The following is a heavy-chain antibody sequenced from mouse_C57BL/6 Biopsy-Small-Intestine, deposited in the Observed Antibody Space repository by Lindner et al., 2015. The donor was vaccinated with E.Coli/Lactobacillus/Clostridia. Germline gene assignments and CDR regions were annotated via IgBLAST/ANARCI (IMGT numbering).Heavy chain of an antibody. Sequence: SVKVSCKTSGYTSADYYIHWVRQAPGQGLEWLGRINPNSGDTDFPQKFRGRVTLTTDTSISTAYMELSRLRSGDTAVYYCARTAKGYWNTGIHYDYWGQGTLVTVSS. D-gene: IGHD3-1*01. CDR3: ARTAKGYWNTGIHYDY. CDR1: GYTSADYY. J-gene: IGHJ4*01. V-gene: IGHV1-84*02. CDR2: INPNSGDT.